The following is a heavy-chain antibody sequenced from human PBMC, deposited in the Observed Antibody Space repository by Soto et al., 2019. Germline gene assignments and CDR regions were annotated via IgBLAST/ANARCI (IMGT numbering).Heavy chain of an antibody. Sequence: ASVKVSCKASGFTFTSSAVQWVRQARGQRLEWIGWIVVGSGNTNYAQKFQERVTITRDMSTSTAYMELSSLRSEDTAVYYCAAVTPGGTMIVVVIDAFDIWGQGTMVTVS. V-gene: IGHV1-58*01. CDR2: IVVGSGNT. D-gene: IGHD3-22*01. J-gene: IGHJ3*02. CDR1: GFTFTSSA. CDR3: AAVTPGGTMIVVVIDAFDI.